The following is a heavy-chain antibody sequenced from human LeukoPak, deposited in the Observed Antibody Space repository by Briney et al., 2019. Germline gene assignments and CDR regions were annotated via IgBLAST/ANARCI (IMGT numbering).Heavy chain of an antibody. CDR3: ASTGYSSSWPYYYYYGMDV. D-gene: IGHD6-13*01. Sequence: GGSLRLSCAASGFTFSSYWMSWVRQAPGKGLEWVANIKQDGSEKYYVDSVKGRLTISRDNAKNSLYLQMNSLRAEDTAVYYCASTGYSSSWPYYYYYGMDVWGQGTTVTVSS. J-gene: IGHJ6*02. V-gene: IGHV3-7*01. CDR1: GFTFSSYW. CDR2: IKQDGSEK.